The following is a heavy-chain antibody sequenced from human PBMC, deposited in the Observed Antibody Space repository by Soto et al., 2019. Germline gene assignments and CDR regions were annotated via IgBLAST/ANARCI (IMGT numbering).Heavy chain of an antibody. V-gene: IGHV3-23*01. Sequence: EVQLLVSGGGLVQPGGSLRLSCSTSGFTFSTYAMNWVRQAPGKGLEWVSALSGSGGTTYYADSVRGRFTISRDNSKNTLFLQMGSLRAEDTALYYCAKQRAGYGSGSDTFYFDVWGQGTLVTVSS. CDR2: LSGSGGTT. J-gene: IGHJ4*02. CDR1: GFTFSTYA. D-gene: IGHD3-10*01. CDR3: AKQRAGYGSGSDTFYFDV.